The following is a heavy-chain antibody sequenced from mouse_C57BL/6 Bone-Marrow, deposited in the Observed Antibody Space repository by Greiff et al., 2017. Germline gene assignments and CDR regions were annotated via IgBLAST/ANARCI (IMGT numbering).Heavy chain of an antibody. D-gene: IGHD1-3*01. Sequence: QVQLQQPGAELVKPGASVKLSCKASGYTFTSYWMQWVKQRHGQGLEWIGEIDPSDSYTNYNQKFKGKATLTVDTSSSTAYMQLSSLASEDSAVYYCAMEQWYYFDYWSQGTTLTVSS. CDR3: AMEQWYYFDY. V-gene: IGHV1-50*01. CDR2: IDPSDSYT. CDR1: GYTFTSYW. J-gene: IGHJ2*01.